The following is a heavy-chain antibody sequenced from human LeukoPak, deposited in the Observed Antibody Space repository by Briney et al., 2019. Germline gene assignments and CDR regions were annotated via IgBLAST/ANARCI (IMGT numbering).Heavy chain of an antibody. Sequence: SETLSLTCTVSGGSISSSRYYWGWIRQPPGKGQEWIGSIYYSGSTYYNPSLKSRVTISVDTSKNQFSLKLSSVTAADTAVYYCARQQQWLVEYYYYGMDVWGQGTTVTVSS. D-gene: IGHD6-19*01. V-gene: IGHV4-39*07. CDR3: ARQQQWLVEYYYYGMDV. J-gene: IGHJ6*02. CDR1: GGSISSSRYY. CDR2: IYYSGST.